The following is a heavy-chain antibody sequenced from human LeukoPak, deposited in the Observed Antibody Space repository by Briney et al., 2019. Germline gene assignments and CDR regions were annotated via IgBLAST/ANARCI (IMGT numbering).Heavy chain of an antibody. CDR1: GFIFSNFD. J-gene: IGHJ4*02. CDR2: ISYDGSNR. D-gene: IGHD1-14*01. Sequence: QSGGSLRLSCAASGFIFSNFDMHWIRQARGKGLEWVAVISYDGSNRYYADSVKGRFTISRDNSKSTLYLQVDSLRAEDTAVYYCASNTGDWGQGTLVTVSS. V-gene: IGHV3-30*03. CDR3: ASNTGD.